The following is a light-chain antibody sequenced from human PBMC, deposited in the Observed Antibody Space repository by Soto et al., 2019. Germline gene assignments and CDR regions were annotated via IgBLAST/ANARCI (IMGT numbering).Light chain of an antibody. J-gene: IGLJ2*01. CDR2: DVN. Sequence: QSALTLPASVSGSPGPSITISCTGTSSDIGAYNFVSCYQQHPGKAHKLMLYDVNIRPSGVSNRFSGSKSGNTASLTISGLQAEDEADYYCTSWTTSNTMIFGGGTKVTVL. CDR1: SSDIGAYNF. CDR3: TSWTTSNTMI. V-gene: IGLV2-14*03.